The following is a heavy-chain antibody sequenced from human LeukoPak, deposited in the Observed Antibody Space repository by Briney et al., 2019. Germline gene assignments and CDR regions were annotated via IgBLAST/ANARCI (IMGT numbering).Heavy chain of an antibody. CDR2: MNPVSGNA. V-gene: IGHV1-8*01. Sequence: GASVKVSCKASGYTFTNFDINWVRQAPGQGLEWMGWMNPVSGNAGSAQKFQGRVTLTRDTSISTAYMELSSLRSEDTAVYYCAVQYSGYDLYAFDIWGQGTMVTVSS. D-gene: IGHD5-12*01. CDR3: AVQYSGYDLYAFDI. CDR1: GYTFTNFD. J-gene: IGHJ3*02.